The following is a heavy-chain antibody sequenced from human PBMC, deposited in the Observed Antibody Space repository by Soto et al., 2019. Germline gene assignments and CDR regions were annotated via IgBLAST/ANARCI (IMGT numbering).Heavy chain of an antibody. Sequence: PAESLKISCMRSGTNFPSYWIGWLRQMPGKGLEWMGIISTRDSDTRYSPAFQGHATISADKSISTASLQWSSLKASDTAMYYCVRPPANCNHFDSWGQRTLVTVSS. CDR2: ISTRDSDT. J-gene: IGHJ4*02. D-gene: IGHD1-20*01. V-gene: IGHV5-51*01. CDR3: VRPPANCNHFDS. CDR1: GTNFPSYW.